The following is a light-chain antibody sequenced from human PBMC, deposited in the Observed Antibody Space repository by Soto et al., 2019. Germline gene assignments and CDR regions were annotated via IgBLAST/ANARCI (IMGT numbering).Light chain of an antibody. Sequence: QSALTQPASVSGSPGQSSTISFTGTISDVGSHNLVSWYQQHPDKAPKLIIYEVNERPSGVSSRFSGSKSGNTASLTVSGLQPDDEADYHCCSFAGSNPFPYVFGTGTKVTVL. CDR3: CSFAGSNPFPYV. V-gene: IGLV2-23*02. CDR2: EVN. J-gene: IGLJ1*01. CDR1: ISDVGSHNL.